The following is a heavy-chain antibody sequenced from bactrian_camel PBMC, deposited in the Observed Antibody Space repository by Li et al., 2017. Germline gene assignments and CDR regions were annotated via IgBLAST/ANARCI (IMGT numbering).Heavy chain of an antibody. V-gene: IGHV3S40*01. CDR3: ASVQQLWHAGCDWKTFNY. J-gene: IGHJ4*01. CDR2: ISIGGITR. CDR1: GYTANRQC. D-gene: IGHD3*01. Sequence: VQLVESGGGSVQAGGSLRLSCVADGYTANRQCMGWFRQAPGKEREGVAAISIGGITRRYADYVKGRFTISQDSNKTSVYLHMTSLKPEDSAMYYCASVQQLWHAGCDWKTFNYWGQGTQVTVS.